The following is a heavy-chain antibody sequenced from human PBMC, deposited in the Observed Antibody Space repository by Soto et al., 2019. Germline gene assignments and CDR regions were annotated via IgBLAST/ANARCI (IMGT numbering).Heavy chain of an antibody. CDR3: TTVDYDFWSGYNLGY. V-gene: IGHV3-23*01. J-gene: IGHJ4*02. CDR1: GFTFSSYA. D-gene: IGHD3-3*01. CDR2: ISGSGGST. Sequence: PGGSLRLSCAASGFTFSSYAMSWVRQAPGKGLEWVSSISGSGGSTYYADSVKGRFTISRDNSKNTLDLQMNSLRAEDTAVYYCTTVDYDFWSGYNLGYWGQGTLVTVSS.